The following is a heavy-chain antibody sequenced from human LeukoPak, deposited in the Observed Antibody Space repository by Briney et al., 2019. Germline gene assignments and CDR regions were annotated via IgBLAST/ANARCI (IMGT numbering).Heavy chain of an antibody. D-gene: IGHD3-3*01. Sequence: PGGSLRLSCAASGFTVSSNYMSWVRQAPGKGLEWVSVIYSGGSTYYADSAKGRFTISRDNSKNTLYLQMNSLRAEDTAVYYCARATWRYYFDYWGQGTLVTVSS. CDR3: ARATWRYYFDY. J-gene: IGHJ4*02. CDR2: IYSGGST. V-gene: IGHV3-66*01. CDR1: GFTVSSNY.